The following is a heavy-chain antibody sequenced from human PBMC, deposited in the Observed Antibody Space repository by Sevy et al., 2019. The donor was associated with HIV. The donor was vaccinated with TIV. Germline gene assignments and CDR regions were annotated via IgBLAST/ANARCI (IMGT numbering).Heavy chain of an antibody. CDR2: IIPILGIA. CDR3: ARGRRRYYGSVTKVYYYYMDV. J-gene: IGHJ6*03. D-gene: IGHD3-10*01. Sequence: ASVKVSCKASGGTFSSYAISWVRQAPGQGLEWMGGIIPILGIANYAQKFQGRVTITADKSTSTAYMELGSLRSEDTAGYYCARGRRRYYGSVTKVYYYYMDVWGKGTTVTVSS. V-gene: IGHV1-69*10. CDR1: GGTFSSYA.